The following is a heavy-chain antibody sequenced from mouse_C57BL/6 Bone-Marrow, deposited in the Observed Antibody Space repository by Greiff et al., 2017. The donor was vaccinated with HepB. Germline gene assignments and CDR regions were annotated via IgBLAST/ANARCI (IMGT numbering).Heavy chain of an antibody. CDR3: ASKPRAMDY. CDR2: ISDGGSYT. J-gene: IGHJ4*01. Sequence: EVQVVESGEGLVKPGGSLKLSCAASGFTFSSYAMSWVRQTPEKRLEWVATISDGGSYTYYPDNVKGRFTISRDNAKNNLYLQMSHLKSEDTAMYYCASKPRAMDYWGQGTSVTVSS. CDR1: GFTFSSYA. V-gene: IGHV5-4*01.